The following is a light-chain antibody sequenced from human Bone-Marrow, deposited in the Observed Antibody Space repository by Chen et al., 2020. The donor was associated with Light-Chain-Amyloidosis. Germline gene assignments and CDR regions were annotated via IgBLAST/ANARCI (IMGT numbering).Light chain of an antibody. V-gene: IGLV2-14*01. J-gene: IGLJ3*02. CDR1: SSAVGNYDY. Sequence: QSALTQPASVSGSPGQVITISCTGTSSAVGNYDYVSWYQQHPGNAPKVIIYLVSYPPSGVSNRFSGYKSGSTACLTISGLQAEDEAPYYCSTYTSNNTWVFGGGTKLTVL. CDR2: LVS. CDR3: STYTSNNTWV.